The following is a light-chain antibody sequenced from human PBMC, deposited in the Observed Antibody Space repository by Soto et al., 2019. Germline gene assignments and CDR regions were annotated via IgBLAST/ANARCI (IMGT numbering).Light chain of an antibody. J-gene: IGKJ4*01. V-gene: IGKV3-20*01. CDR3: QQYSASRLT. CDR2: GTS. CDR1: QSVSSTY. Sequence: EIVLTQSPGTLSLSPGERATLSCRASQSVSSTYLAWYHQKPGQAPRLLIYGTSSRATGIPDRFSGSGSGTDFTLTISRLEPEDFAVYYCQQYSASRLTFGGGTKVEIK.